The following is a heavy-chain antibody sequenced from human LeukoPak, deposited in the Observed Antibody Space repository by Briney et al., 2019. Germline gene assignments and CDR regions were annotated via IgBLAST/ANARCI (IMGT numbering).Heavy chain of an antibody. CDR2: ISSSGSTI. Sequence: PGGSLRLSCAASGFTFSSSTMNWVRQAPGKGLEWVSYISSSGSTIYYADSVKGRFTISRDNAKNSLYLQMNSLRAEDTAVYYCARGEYYFDYWGQGTLATVSS. CDR1: GFTFSSST. CDR3: ARGEYYFDY. J-gene: IGHJ4*02. D-gene: IGHD3-10*01. V-gene: IGHV3-48*04.